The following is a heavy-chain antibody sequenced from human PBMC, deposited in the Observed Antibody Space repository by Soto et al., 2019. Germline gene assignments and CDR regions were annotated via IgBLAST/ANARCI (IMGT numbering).Heavy chain of an antibody. CDR1: GFTFISYG. V-gene: IGHV3-30*19. CDR3: ARDIGGRRSGY. D-gene: IGHD2-15*01. J-gene: IGHJ4*02. CDR2: IWYDGSNK. Sequence: PGGSLRLSCAASGFTFISYGMHWGRQAPGKGLEWVAVIWYDGSNKYYADSVKGRFTISRDNSKNTLYLQMNSLRAEDTAVYYCARDIGGRRSGYWGQGTLVTVSS.